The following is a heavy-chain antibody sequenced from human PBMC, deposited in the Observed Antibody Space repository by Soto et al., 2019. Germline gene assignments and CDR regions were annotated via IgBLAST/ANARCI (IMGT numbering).Heavy chain of an antibody. CDR2: MNPNSGNT. D-gene: IGHD2-2*01. J-gene: IGHJ6*03. CDR1: GYTFTSYD. CDR3: ARVVWGCSSTSCSYYYYYMDV. Sequence: GASVKVSCKASGYTFTSYDINWVRQATGQGLEGIGWMNPNSGNTGYAQKFQGRVTMTRNTSISTAYMELSSLRSEDTAVYYCARVVWGCSSTSCSYYYYYMDVWGKGTTVTFS. V-gene: IGHV1-8*01.